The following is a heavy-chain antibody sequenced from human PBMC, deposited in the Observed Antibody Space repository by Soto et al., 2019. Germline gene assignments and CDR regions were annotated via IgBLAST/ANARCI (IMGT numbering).Heavy chain of an antibody. Sequence: QITLKESGPTLVKPTQTLTLTCTFSGFSLSTSGVGVGWIRQPPGKALEWLALIYWDDDKRYSPSLKSRLTITKDTSKNQAVLTMTNMAPVDTATYYCAHRRQPAMTPNDVPHRDGAFDLWGQGTMVTVSS. D-gene: IGHD5-18*01. CDR1: GFSLSTSGVG. CDR2: IYWDDDK. V-gene: IGHV2-5*02. J-gene: IGHJ3*01. CDR3: AHRRQPAMTPNDVPHRDGAFDL.